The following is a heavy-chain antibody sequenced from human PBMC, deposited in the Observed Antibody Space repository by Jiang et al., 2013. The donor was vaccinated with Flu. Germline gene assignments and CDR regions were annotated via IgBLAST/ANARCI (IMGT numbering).Heavy chain of an antibody. V-gene: IGHV3-49*03. D-gene: IGHD2-2*01. Sequence: VQLLESGGGLVQPGRSLRLSCTASGFSFGDYAVSWLRQAPGKGLEWVGFIRNKLYRGTTDYAASVKGRFTISRDDSKSIAYLQMSSLKTEDTAVYYCTRDLVRDIILIPATYFDYWGQGASVTVSS. J-gene: IGHJ4*02. CDR1: GFSFGDYA. CDR3: TRDLVRDIILIPATYFDY. CDR2: IRNKLYRGTT.